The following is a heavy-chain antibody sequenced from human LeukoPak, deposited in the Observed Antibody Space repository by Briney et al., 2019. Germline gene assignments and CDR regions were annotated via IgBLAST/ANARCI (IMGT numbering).Heavy chain of an antibody. D-gene: IGHD3-22*01. V-gene: IGHV1-69*13. J-gene: IGHJ3*02. CDR3: ASGVTQEYYYDSSGHGPFDI. CDR2: IIPIFGTA. CDR1: GGTFSSYA. Sequence: SVNVSCKASGGTFSSYAISWVRQAPGQGLEWMGGIIPIFGTANYAQTFQGRVTITADESTSTAYMELSSLRSEDTAVYYCASGVTQEYYYDSSGHGPFDIWGQGTMVTVSS.